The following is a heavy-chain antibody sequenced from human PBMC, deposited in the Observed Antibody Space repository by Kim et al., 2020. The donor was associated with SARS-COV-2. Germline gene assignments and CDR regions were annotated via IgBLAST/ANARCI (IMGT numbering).Heavy chain of an antibody. CDR2: ISSSSSTI. CDR1: GFTFSSYS. V-gene: IGHV3-48*02. CDR3: ARDRVARWNNGHYYYYGMDV. Sequence: GGSLRLSCAASGFTFSSYSMNWVRQAPGKGLEWVSYISSSSSTIYYADSVKGRFTISRDNAKNSLYLQMNSLRDEDTAVYYCARDRVARWNNGHYYYYGMDVWGQGTTVTVSS. D-gene: IGHD1-1*01. J-gene: IGHJ6*02.